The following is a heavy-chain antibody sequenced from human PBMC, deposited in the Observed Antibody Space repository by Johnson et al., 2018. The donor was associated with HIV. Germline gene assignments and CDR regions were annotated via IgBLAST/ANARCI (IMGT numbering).Heavy chain of an antibody. Sequence: EVQLVESGGGLVQPGGSLKLSCAASGFTFSGSAMHWVRQASGKGLEWVGRIRSKANSYATAYAASVKGRFTISRDDSKNTAYLQMNSLKTEDTAVYYCTRRGYDDSSGYAFDIWGQGTMVTVSS. CDR3: TRRGYDDSSGYAFDI. CDR2: IRSKANSYAT. V-gene: IGHV3-73*02. D-gene: IGHD3-22*01. CDR1: GFTFSGSA. J-gene: IGHJ3*02.